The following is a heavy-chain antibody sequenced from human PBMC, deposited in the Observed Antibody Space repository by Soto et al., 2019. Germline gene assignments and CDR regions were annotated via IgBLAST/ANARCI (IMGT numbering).Heavy chain of an antibody. CDR3: ARSAAGPDYGLDV. CDR1: GYSFTGYY. D-gene: IGHD6-13*01. Sequence: ASVKVCCKASGYSFTGYYIHWVRQAPRQGLEWLGWINPNSGGTNYAQKFQGWVTMTRDTSISTAYMELSRLRSDDTAVYYCARSAAGPDYGLDVWGQGTTVTVSS. J-gene: IGHJ6*02. CDR2: INPNSGGT. V-gene: IGHV1-2*04.